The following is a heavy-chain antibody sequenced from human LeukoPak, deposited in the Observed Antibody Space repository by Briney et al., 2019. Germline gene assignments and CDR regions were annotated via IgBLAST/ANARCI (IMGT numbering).Heavy chain of an antibody. D-gene: IGHD3-10*01. Sequence: PSETLSLTCTVSGGSISSYYWSWIRQPPGKGLEWIGYIYYSGSTNYNPSLKSRVTISVDTSKNQFSLKLSSVTAADTAVYYCARLELYYYYMDVWGKGTTVTASS. CDR2: IYYSGST. V-gene: IGHV4-59*01. CDR1: GGSISSYY. J-gene: IGHJ6*03. CDR3: ARLELYYYYMDV.